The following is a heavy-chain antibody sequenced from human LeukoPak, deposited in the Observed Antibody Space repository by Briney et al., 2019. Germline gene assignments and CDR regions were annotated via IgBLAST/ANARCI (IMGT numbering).Heavy chain of an antibody. J-gene: IGHJ5*02. D-gene: IGHD3-22*01. CDR3: AREFRDVIGSGYYYGS. CDR1: GDSISNYY. V-gene: IGHV4-4*07. Sequence: SETLSLTCTVSGDSISNYYWGWIRQPAGKGLEWIGRIYTTGGTDYNPSLKSRVTISVDKSNNQFSLRLSSVTAADTAMYYCAREFRDVIGSGYYYGSWGQGTLVTVSS. CDR2: IYTTGGT.